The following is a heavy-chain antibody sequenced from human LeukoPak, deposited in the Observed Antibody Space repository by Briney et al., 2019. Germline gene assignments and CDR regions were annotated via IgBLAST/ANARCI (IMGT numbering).Heavy chain of an antibody. CDR1: GFTFRTYT. J-gene: IGHJ4*02. CDR2: ISSSSSYI. D-gene: IGHD6-19*01. Sequence: KPGGSLRLSCAASGFTFRTYTMNWVRQAPGKGLEWVSSISSSSSYIYYADSVKGRFTISRDNAKNSLYLQMNSLRAEDTAVYYCANEKWLGGYYFDYWGQGTLVTVSS. V-gene: IGHV3-21*01. CDR3: ANEKWLGGYYFDY.